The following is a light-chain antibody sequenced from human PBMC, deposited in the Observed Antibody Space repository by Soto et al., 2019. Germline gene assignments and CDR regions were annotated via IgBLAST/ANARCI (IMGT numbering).Light chain of an antibody. V-gene: IGKV3D-11*02. Sequence: EIVITQSPATLSVSPGERATLSCRASQSVSSNLAWYEQKPGQAPRILIYDASNRETGIPARFSGSGAGTECTRTISSLEPEDFEVDYCQQRSNWPITFGQGTRLEI. CDR3: QQRSNWPIT. CDR2: DAS. J-gene: IGKJ5*01. CDR1: QSVSSN.